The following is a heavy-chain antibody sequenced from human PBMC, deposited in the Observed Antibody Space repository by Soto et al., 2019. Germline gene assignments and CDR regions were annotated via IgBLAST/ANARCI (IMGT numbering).Heavy chain of an antibody. V-gene: IGHV4-59*01. J-gene: IGHJ6*02. CDR2: IYYSGST. D-gene: IGHD2-21*02. CDR3: ARGGIVVVTDYYYYGMDV. CDR1: GGSISSYY. Sequence: SETLSLTCTVSGGSISSYYWSWIRQPPGKGLEWIGYIYYSGSTNYNPSLKSRVTISVDTSKNQFSLKLSSVTAADTAVYYCARGGIVVVTDYYYYGMDVWGQGTTVTVSS.